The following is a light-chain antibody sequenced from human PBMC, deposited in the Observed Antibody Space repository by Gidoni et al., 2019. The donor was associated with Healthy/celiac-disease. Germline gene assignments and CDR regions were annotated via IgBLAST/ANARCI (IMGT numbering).Light chain of an antibody. J-gene: IGKJ1*01. CDR2: GAS. CDR3: QQYNNWPPRGT. CDR1: QSVSRH. V-gene: IGKV3-15*01. Sequence: EIVMTQSPANLSVAPGERATLSCRASQSVSRHLAWYQQTPGQAPRLLIYGASTRATGIPARSSGSGSGTEFTLTISRLQSEDFAVYYCQQYNNWPPRGTFXQXTKVEIK.